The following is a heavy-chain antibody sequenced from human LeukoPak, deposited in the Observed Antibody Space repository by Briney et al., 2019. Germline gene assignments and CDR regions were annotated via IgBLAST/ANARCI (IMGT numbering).Heavy chain of an antibody. D-gene: IGHD2-21*02. CDR3: VRDCGDYTDF. J-gene: IGHJ4*02. CDR1: GFSFSSYS. V-gene: IGHV3-48*04. Sequence: GGSLRLSCVGSGFSFSSYSMNWVRKAPGKGLEWLSYISGSSGTIYYADSVEGRFTISRDNAKESLFLQMNSLRGEDTAVYYCVRDCGDYTDFWGREPWSPSPQ. CDR2: ISGSSGTI.